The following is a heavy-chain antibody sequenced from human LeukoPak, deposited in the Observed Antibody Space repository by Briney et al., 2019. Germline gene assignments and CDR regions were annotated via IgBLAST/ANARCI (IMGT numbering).Heavy chain of an antibody. CDR3: ARGEIIAAAGQDNWFDP. V-gene: IGHV3-21*01. Sequence: PGGSLRLSCAASGFTFSSYSMNWVRQAPGRGLEWVSSISSSSSYIYYADSVKGRFTISRDNAKNSLYLQMNSLRAEDTAVYYCARGEIIAAAGQDNWFDPWGQGTLVTVS. J-gene: IGHJ5*02. CDR1: GFTFSSYS. CDR2: ISSSSSYI. D-gene: IGHD6-13*01.